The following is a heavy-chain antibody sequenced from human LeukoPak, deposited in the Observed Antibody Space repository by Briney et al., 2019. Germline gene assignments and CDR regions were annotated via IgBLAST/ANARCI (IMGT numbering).Heavy chain of an antibody. CDR2: INHSGST. J-gene: IGHJ5*02. CDR3: ARGQGYCSSTSCEWWFDP. Sequence: PSETLSLTCAVYGGSFSGYYWSWIRQPPGKGLEWIGEINHSGSTYYNPSLKSRVTISVDRSKNQFSLKLSSVTAADTAVYYCARGQGYCSSTSCEWWFDPWGQGTLVTVSS. V-gene: IGHV4-34*01. D-gene: IGHD2-2*01. CDR1: GGSFSGYY.